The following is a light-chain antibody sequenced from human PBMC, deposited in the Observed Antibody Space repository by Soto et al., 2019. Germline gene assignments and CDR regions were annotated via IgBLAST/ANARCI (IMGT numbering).Light chain of an antibody. CDR1: SSDVGSYNL. Sequence: SALTQPASVSGSPGQSITISCTGTSSDVGSYNLVSWYQQHPGKAPKLMIYEGSKRPSGVSNRFSGSKSGNTASLTISGLQAEDEADYYCCSYAGSSTPYVFGTGTNVTVL. CDR2: EGS. J-gene: IGLJ1*01. V-gene: IGLV2-23*01. CDR3: CSYAGSSTPYV.